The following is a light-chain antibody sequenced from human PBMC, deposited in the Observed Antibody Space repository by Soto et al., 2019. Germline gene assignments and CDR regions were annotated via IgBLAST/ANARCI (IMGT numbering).Light chain of an antibody. CDR2: GAS. J-gene: IGKJ1*01. Sequence: EIVLTQSPGTLSLSPGERATLSCRASQSVSSSYLAWYQQKPGQAPRLLIYGASSRATGIPDRFSGSGSGTVFTLTISRMEIEDFARYFCLQYISTPTFGQGTKVEIK. CDR1: QSVSSSY. V-gene: IGKV3-20*01. CDR3: LQYISTPT.